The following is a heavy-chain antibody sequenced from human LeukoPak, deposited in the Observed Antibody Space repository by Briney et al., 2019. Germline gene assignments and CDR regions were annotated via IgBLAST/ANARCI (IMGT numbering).Heavy chain of an antibody. V-gene: IGHV1-2*02. CDR2: INPNSGGT. Sequence: ASVKVSCKASGYTFTGYYMHWVRQAPGQGLEWMGWINPNSGGTNYAQKFQGRVTMTRDTSISTAYLELSRLRSDDTAVYYCPREGPHYAILTVHYSGMDLWRQGPTVTVSS. J-gene: IGHJ6*02. CDR1: GYTFTGYY. D-gene: IGHD3-9*01. CDR3: PREGPHYAILTVHYSGMDL.